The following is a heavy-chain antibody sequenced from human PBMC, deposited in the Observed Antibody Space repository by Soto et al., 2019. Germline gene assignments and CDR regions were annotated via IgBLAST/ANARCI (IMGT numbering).Heavy chain of an antibody. CDR2: INHSGST. J-gene: IGHJ4*02. Sequence: SETLSLTCAVYGGSFSGYYWSWIRQPPGKGLEWIGEINHSGSTNYNPSLKSRFTISVDTSTNQFSLKLSSVTAADTAVYYGARVLKYSSSWYFDYWGQGTLVTVSS. CDR1: GGSFSGYY. D-gene: IGHD6-13*01. V-gene: IGHV4-34*01. CDR3: ARVLKYSSSWYFDY.